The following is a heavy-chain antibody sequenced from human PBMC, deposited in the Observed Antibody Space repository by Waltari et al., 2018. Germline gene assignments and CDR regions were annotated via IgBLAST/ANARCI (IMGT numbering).Heavy chain of an antibody. D-gene: IGHD2-8*02. Sequence: EVLLLESGGGLVQPGGSLRLSCAASGFSFSSYVMSWVRQPPGKGLEWVSGISGRGDDTYYADSVKGRFTVSRDNSKNTLYLQMPSLRVADTAVYYCAKGTAHYGMDVWGQGTTVTVSS. J-gene: IGHJ6*02. CDR1: GFSFSSYV. V-gene: IGHV3-23*01. CDR3: AKGTAHYGMDV. CDR2: ISGRGDDT.